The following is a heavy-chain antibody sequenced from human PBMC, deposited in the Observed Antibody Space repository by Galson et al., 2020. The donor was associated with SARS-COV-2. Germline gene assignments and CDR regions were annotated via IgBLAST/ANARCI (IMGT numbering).Heavy chain of an antibody. J-gene: IGHJ4*01. CDR1: GFTFSTYW. CDR3: GRSSGSEQH. V-gene: IGHV3-74*01. D-gene: IGHD6-13*01. CDR2: INSDGSTT. Sequence: GGTLRLSCAASGFTFSTYWLHWVRQVPGKGLVWVSRINSDGSTTGYADSVKGRFTISRDNAKNTLYLQMNSLRAEDTAVYYCGRSSGSEQHWGKGPLVTVSS.